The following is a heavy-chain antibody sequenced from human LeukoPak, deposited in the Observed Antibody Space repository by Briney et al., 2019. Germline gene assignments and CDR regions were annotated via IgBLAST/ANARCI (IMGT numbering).Heavy chain of an antibody. CDR2: ISDSGTTI. CDR3: ARGRSYYDILTGYYGGAFDI. Sequence: TGGSLRLSCAASGFTFSDYYMSWIRQAPGKGLEWVSYISDSGTTIYYADSVKGRFTVSRDNAKNSLFLQMNSLRAEDTAVYYCARGRSYYDILTGYYGGAFDIWGQGTMVTVSS. D-gene: IGHD3-9*01. J-gene: IGHJ3*02. CDR1: GFTFSDYY. V-gene: IGHV3-11*01.